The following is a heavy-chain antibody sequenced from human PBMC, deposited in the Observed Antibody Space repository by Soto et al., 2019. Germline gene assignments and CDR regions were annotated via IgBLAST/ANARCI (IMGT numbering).Heavy chain of an antibody. V-gene: IGHV3-13*01. Sequence: RLCCAGYGFTFSSYAMHWVRQATGKGLEWVSAIGTAGDTYYPGSVKGRFTISRENAKNSLYLQMNSLRAGDTAVYYCARVIPPYGMDVWGQGTTVTVSS. CDR3: ARVIPPYGMDV. J-gene: IGHJ6*02. CDR2: IGTAGDT. CDR1: GFTFSSYA.